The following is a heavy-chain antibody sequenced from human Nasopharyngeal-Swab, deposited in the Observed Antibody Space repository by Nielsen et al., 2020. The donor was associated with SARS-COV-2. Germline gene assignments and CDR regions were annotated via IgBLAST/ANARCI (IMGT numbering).Heavy chain of an antibody. D-gene: IGHD4-11*01. J-gene: IGHJ4*02. CDR2: ISGGGHNT. CDR1: GFTFSSHA. V-gene: IGHV3-23*01. Sequence: GGSLRLSCAASGFTFSSHAMTWVRQAPGKGLEWVSGISGGGHNTYYADSVKGRFTISRDNSNNTLYLKMNSLRAEDTAVYLCAKGDYSDYFYDYWGQGTLVTVSS. CDR3: AKGDYSDYFYDY.